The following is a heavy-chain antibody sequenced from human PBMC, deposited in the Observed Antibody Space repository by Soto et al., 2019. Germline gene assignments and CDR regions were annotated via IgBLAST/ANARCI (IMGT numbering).Heavy chain of an antibody. CDR3: AIIWGSGSSGAFDF. V-gene: IGHV1-8*01. CDR1: GYTFTSDD. Sequence: ASVKVSCKASGYTFTSDDINWVRQATGQGLEWMGWMNPNSGNTGYAQKFQGRVTMTRNTSISTAYIVLSSLRSEDTAVYYCAIIWGSGSSGAFDFGGQGTMVTVSS. CDR2: MNPNSGNT. J-gene: IGHJ3*01. D-gene: IGHD3-10*01.